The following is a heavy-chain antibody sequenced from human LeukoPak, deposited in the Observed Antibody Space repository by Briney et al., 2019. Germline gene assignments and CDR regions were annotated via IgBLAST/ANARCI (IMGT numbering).Heavy chain of an antibody. V-gene: IGHV4-34*01. CDR2: INHSGTT. J-gene: IGHJ6*03. D-gene: IGHD3-10*01. CDR3: AREPLSSMVRGVTQYYYYYMDV. Sequence: PETLSLTCAVYGGSFSGYYWSWIRQPPGKGLEWIGEINHSGTTNYNPSLKSRVTISVDTSKNQFSLKLSSVTAEDTALYYCAREPLSSMVRGVTQYYYYYMDVWGKGTTVTVSS. CDR1: GGSFSGYY.